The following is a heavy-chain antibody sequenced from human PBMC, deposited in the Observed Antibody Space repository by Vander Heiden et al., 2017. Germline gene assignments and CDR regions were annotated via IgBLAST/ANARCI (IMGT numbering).Heavy chain of an antibody. Sequence: EVQLVESGGGLVEPGGSLRLSGAAPGVTFSSYDMHWVRQATGKGLEWVSAIGTAGDTYYPGSVKGRFTISRENAKNSLYLQMNSLRAGDTAVYYCARAKDIVVVPPGGMDVWGQGTTVTVSS. CDR3: ARAKDIVVVPPGGMDV. CDR2: IGTAGDT. J-gene: IGHJ6*02. V-gene: IGHV3-13*01. D-gene: IGHD2-2*01. CDR1: GVTFSSYD.